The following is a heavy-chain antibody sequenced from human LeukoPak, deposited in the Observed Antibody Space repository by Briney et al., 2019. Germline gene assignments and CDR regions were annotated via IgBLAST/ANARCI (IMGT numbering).Heavy chain of an antibody. D-gene: IGHD3-22*01. CDR1: GGSISSSSYY. J-gene: IGHJ4*02. Sequence: SETLSLTYTVSGGSISSSSYYWGWIRQPPGKGLEWIGSIYYSGSTYYNPSLKSRVTISVDTSKNQFSLKLSSVTAADTAVYYCAREKSVVTVFDYWGQGTLVTVSS. CDR3: AREKSVVTVFDY. V-gene: IGHV4-39*02. CDR2: IYYSGST.